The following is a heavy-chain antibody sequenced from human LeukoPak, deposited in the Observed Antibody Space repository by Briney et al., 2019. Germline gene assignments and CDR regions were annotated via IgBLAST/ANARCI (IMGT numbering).Heavy chain of an antibody. CDR3: ARGDGSGYPVDY. CDR2: IYYSGST. CDR1: GGSISSGDYY. Sequence: PSETLSLTCTVSGGSISSGDYYWRWIRQPPGKGLEWIGYIYYSGSTYYNPSLKSRVTISVDTSKNQFSLKLSSVTAADTAVYYCARGDGSGYPVDYWGQGTLVTVSS. D-gene: IGHD3-22*01. J-gene: IGHJ4*02. V-gene: IGHV4-30-4*01.